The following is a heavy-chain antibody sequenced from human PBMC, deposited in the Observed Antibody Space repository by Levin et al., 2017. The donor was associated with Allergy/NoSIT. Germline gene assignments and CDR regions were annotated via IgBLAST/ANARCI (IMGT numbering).Heavy chain of an antibody. CDR1: GFTFSNAW. CDR3: TTFFLSTVTTFLAWFDP. V-gene: IGHV3-15*07. D-gene: IGHD4-17*01. J-gene: IGHJ5*02. Sequence: AGGSLRLSCAASGFTFSNAWMNWVRQAPGKGLEWVGRIKSKTDGGTTDYAAPVKGRFTISRDDSKNTLYLQMNSLKTEDTAVYYCTTFFLSTVTTFLAWFDPWGQGTLVTVSS. CDR2: IKSKTDGGTT.